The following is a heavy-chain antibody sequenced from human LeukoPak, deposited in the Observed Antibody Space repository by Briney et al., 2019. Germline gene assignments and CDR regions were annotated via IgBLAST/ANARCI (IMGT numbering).Heavy chain of an antibody. V-gene: IGHV1-69*05. CDR1: GGTFTSYS. Sequence: SVKVSCKASGGTFTSYSVSWVRQAPGHGLEWMGGIVPIFGTTNYAQKFKGRVTMTTDESTTIVYMELSSLRSEDTAVYYCARVTGYSNWFDPWGQGTLVTVSS. J-gene: IGHJ5*02. CDR3: ARVTGYSNWFDP. CDR2: IVPIFGTT. D-gene: IGHD4-11*01.